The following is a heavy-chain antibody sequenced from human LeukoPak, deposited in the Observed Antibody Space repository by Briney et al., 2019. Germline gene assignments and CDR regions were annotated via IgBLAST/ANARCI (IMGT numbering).Heavy chain of an antibody. CDR3: ARGPINYYLNWFDP. D-gene: IGHD3-10*01. CDR2: INHSGST. CDR1: GVSGRGYC. J-gene: IGHJ5*02. V-gene: IGHV4-34*01. Sequence: AETRSRACSVYGVSGRGYCYGFVRQARGEGLRGFGEINHSGSTNYNPSLKSRVTISVDTSKNQFSLKLSSVTAADTAVYYCARGPINYYLNWFDPWGQGTLVTVSS.